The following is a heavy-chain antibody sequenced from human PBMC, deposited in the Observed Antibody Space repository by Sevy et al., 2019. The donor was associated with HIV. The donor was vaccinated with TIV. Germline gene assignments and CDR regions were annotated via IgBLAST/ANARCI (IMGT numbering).Heavy chain of an antibody. CDR2: IKSKIDGETT. D-gene: IGHD3-22*01. V-gene: IGHV3-15*01. CDR3: ATAPGYYDSAPFDY. Sequence: GGSLRLSCVVSGFTFNNAWMNWVRQAPGTGLQWIGLIKSKIDGETTDYAAPLKGRFTISRYDSKNTLYLQMNSLKIEDTAVYHCATAPGYYDSAPFDYWGPGTLVTVSS. CDR1: GFTFNNAW. J-gene: IGHJ4*02.